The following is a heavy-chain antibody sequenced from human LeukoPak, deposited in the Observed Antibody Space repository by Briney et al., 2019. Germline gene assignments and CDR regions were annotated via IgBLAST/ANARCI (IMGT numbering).Heavy chain of an antibody. J-gene: IGHJ4*02. CDR1: GYSFTSYW. Sequence: EPRKISCQGSGYSFTSYWIGWVRQIPGKGLEWIGMNYPGDSDTRYSPAFQGQVTISGDKSISTAYLQWSSLKSSDTAMYYCARHQSSSCYFDYWGQGTLVTVSS. CDR3: ARHQSSSCYFDY. V-gene: IGHV5-51*01. CDR2: NYPGDSDT. D-gene: IGHD6-13*01.